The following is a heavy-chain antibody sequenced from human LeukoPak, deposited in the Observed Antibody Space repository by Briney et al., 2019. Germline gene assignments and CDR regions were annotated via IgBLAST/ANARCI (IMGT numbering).Heavy chain of an antibody. J-gene: IGHJ4*02. V-gene: IGHV3-23*01. CDR2: ISGSSGTT. Sequence: GGSLRLSCAASGFTFSNYGMSWVRQAPGKGLEWISAISGSSGTTYYADSVKGRFSISRDNSKNSLYLQMNSLRREDTALYYCVKGGGGLATITSLQYWGQGTLVTVSS. CDR3: VKGGGGLATITSLQY. D-gene: IGHD5-24*01. CDR1: GFTFSNYG.